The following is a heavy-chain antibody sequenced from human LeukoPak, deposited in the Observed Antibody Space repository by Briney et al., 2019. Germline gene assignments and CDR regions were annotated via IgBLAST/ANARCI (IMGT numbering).Heavy chain of an antibody. J-gene: IGHJ2*01. CDR2: ITGGGDTT. CDR1: GFIFSNYV. D-gene: IGHD2-15*01. Sequence: GGSLRLSCAASGFIFSNYVMGWVRQAPGKGLEWVSTITGGGDTTYYADSVKGRFTISRDNSKNTLYLQMNSLRAEDTALFYCAKSGCVSGSCFQFWFFDLWGRGTLVTVSS. V-gene: IGHV3-23*01. CDR3: AKSGCVSGSCFQFWFFDL.